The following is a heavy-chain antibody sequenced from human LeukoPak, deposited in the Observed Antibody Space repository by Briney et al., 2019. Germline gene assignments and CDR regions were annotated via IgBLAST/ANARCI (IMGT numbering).Heavy chain of an antibody. D-gene: IGHD5-12*01. J-gene: IGHJ6*02. CDR1: GFTVSSNY. CDR2: ISWNSGSI. Sequence: GGSLRLSCAASGFTVSSNYMSWVRQAPGKGLEWVSGISWNSGSIGYADSVKGRFTISRDNAKNSLYLQMNSLRAEDTALYYCAKDKEVGYRGYDYYYYGMDVWGQGTTVTVSS. CDR3: AKDKEVGYRGYDYYYYGMDV. V-gene: IGHV3-9*01.